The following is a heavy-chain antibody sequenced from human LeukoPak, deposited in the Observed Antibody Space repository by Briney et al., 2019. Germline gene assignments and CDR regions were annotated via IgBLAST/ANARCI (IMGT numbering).Heavy chain of an antibody. CDR3: ARSQQQLEPIDY. CDR2: IYHSGST. J-gene: IGHJ4*02. D-gene: IGHD6-13*01. Sequence: SETLSLTCTVSGGSISSSSYYWGWIRQPPGKGLEWIGYIYHSGSTYYNPSLKSRVTISVDRSKNQFSLKLSSVTAADTAVYYCARSQQQLEPIDYWGQGTLVTVSS. V-gene: IGHV4-39*07. CDR1: GGSISSSSYY.